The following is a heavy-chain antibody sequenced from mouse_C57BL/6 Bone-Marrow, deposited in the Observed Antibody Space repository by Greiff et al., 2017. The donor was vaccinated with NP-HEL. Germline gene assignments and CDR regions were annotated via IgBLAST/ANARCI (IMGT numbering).Heavy chain of an antibody. CDR3: ARRGDVSAWFAY. J-gene: IGHJ3*01. CDR2: ISSGGSYT. CDR1: GFTFSSYG. D-gene: IGHD3-3*01. V-gene: IGHV5-6*02. Sequence: DVKLVESGGDLVKPGGSLKLSCAASGFTFSSYGMSWVRQTPDKRLEWVATISSGGSYTYYPDSVKGRFTISRDNAKNTLYLQMSSLKSEDTAMYYCARRGDVSAWFAYWGQGTLVTVSA.